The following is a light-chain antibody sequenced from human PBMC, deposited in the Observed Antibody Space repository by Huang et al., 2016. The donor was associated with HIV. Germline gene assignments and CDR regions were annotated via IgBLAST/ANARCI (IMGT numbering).Light chain of an antibody. CDR1: QSVSSD. Sequence: EIVMTQPPATLSVFPGERATLSCRASQSVSSDFAWYQQKPGQAPSLLIYGATVRATGIPARFSGSGSGTEFTLTISSLQSEDFAVYYCQQYNDWPPSTFGQGTKLEIK. CDR2: GAT. V-gene: IGKV3-15*01. J-gene: IGKJ2*02. CDR3: QQYNDWPPST.